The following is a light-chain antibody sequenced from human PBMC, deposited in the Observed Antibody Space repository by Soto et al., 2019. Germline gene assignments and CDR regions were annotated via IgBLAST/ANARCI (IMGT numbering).Light chain of an antibody. Sequence: EIVLTQSPATLSLSPGERATLSCRASQSVNNFVAWFQQNPGQAPRLLIYDVSNRATGIPARFSGSGSGADFTLTISSLEPEDFALYFCQQRTSFGGGTRVEIK. CDR2: DVS. CDR1: QSVNNF. V-gene: IGKV3-11*01. CDR3: QQRTS. J-gene: IGKJ4*01.